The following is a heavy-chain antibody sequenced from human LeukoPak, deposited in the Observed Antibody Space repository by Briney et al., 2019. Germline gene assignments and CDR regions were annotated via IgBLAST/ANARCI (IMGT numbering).Heavy chain of an antibody. CDR3: ARRGYSYGYLDY. CDR1: GGSISSYY. V-gene: IGHV4-59*01. CDR2: IYYSGST. J-gene: IGHJ4*02. D-gene: IGHD5-18*01. Sequence: PSETLSLTCTVSGGSISSYYWSWIRQPPGKGLEWIGYIYYSGSTNYNPSLKSRVTISVDTSKNQFSLKLSSVPAADTAVYYCARRGYSYGYLDYWGQGTLVTVSS.